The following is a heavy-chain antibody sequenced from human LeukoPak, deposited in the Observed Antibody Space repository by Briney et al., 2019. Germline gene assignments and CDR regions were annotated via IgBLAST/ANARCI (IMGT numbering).Heavy chain of an antibody. D-gene: IGHD5-24*01. V-gene: IGHV4-34*01. CDR3: ARGRRSDGYKPHQSSSLYLRNYYYYYGMDV. CDR2: INHSGST. Sequence: SGTLSLTCAVSGGSISSGGYYWSWIRQPPGKGLEWIGEINHSGSTNYNPSLKSRVTISVDTSKNQFSLKLSSVTAADTAVYYCARGRRSDGYKPHQSSSLYLRNYYYYYGMDVWGQGTTVTVSS. CDR1: GGSISSGGYY. J-gene: IGHJ6*02.